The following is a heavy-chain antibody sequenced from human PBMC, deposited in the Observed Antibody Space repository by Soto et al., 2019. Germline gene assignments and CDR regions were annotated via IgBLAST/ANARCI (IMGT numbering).Heavy chain of an antibody. V-gene: IGHV4-39*02. Sequence: QLQLQESGPGLVKSSETLSLTCTLSGDSIRNINYYWGWIRQPTGKGLEWIGSIYYSGSTYYNPSLKSRVAMSLDTSKNDFYLNLSSVTAADTAVYYCARCRGYCSGMSCFCPFDPWGQGTLVSVSS. D-gene: IGHD2-15*01. J-gene: IGHJ5*02. CDR2: IYYSGST. CDR3: ARCRGYCSGMSCFCPFDP. CDR1: GDSIRNINYY.